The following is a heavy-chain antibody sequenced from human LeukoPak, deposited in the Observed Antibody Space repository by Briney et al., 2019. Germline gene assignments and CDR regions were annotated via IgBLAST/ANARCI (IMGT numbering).Heavy chain of an antibody. CDR1: GGTFSSYA. CDR2: INTNTGNP. V-gene: IGHV7-4-1*02. J-gene: IGHJ4*02. Sequence: ASVKVSCKASGGTFSSYAISWVRQAPGQGLEWMGWINTNTGNPTYAQGFTGRFVFSLDTSVSTAYLQISSLKAEDTAVYYCARAMFGFRGSLYNWGQGTLVTVSS. D-gene: IGHD3-10*02. CDR3: ARAMFGFRGSLYN.